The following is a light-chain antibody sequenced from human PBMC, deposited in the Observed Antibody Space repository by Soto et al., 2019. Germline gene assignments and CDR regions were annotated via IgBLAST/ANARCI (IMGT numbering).Light chain of an antibody. J-gene: IGLJ1*01. CDR2: EVT. Sequence: QSVLTQPASVSGSPRQSITISCTGTNSDVGSYNLVSWFQQHPGKAPKLVIYEVTKRPSGVSDRFSGSKSGNTASLTISGLQPEDQADYYRFSYAGESVYVFGTGTKVTVL. CDR3: FSYAGESVYV. V-gene: IGLV2-23*02. CDR1: NSDVGSYNL.